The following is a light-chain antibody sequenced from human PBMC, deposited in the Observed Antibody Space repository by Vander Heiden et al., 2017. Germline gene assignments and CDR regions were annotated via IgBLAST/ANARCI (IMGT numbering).Light chain of an antibody. CDR2: DAA. Sequence: EIVLTPSPPTLSLSPGERATLSCWAGRRVISYLAWYQQQPGQAPGPLILDAAYRATGITDRCSGSGSGTDFTLTSIGPEHEDFAVYYWQERTNFLTFGQWTRLEIK. V-gene: IGKV3-11*01. CDR1: RRVISY. CDR3: QERTNFLT. J-gene: IGKJ5*01.